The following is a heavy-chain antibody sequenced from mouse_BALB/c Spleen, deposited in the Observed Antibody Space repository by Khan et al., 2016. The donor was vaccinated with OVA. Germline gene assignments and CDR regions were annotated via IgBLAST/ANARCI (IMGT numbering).Heavy chain of an antibody. D-gene: IGHD2-14*01. CDR2: IWGGGGA. CDR3: AIAYYRYDGYYAMDY. Sequence: QVQLKESGPGLVAPSQSLSITCTVSGFSLSRYNIHWVRQPPGKGLEWMGVIWGGGGAAYNSNIIYRLSIRKEDSKSQVFLKMNSLQTDDTAMYYCAIAYYRYDGYYAMDYWGQGTSVTVSS. J-gene: IGHJ4*01. CDR1: GFSLSRYN. V-gene: IGHV2-6-4*01.